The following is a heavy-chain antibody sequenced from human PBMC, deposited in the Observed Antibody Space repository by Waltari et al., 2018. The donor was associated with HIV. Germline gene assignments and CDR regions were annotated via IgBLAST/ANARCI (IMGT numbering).Heavy chain of an antibody. CDR1: GCTVSRSW. V-gene: IGHV3-7*01. D-gene: IGHD6-19*01. CDR2: IKEDGSES. J-gene: IGHJ4*02. CDR3: ARLQWATQNLDF. Sequence: EVQLVESGGGSVQHGGSLRLSCTVSGCTVSRSWMTWVRQAPGRGLEWVSNIKEDGSESSYVESVKGRFIISRDNAKNSLFLQMYGLGAEDTGVYYCARLQWATQNLDFWGQGTLVTVSS.